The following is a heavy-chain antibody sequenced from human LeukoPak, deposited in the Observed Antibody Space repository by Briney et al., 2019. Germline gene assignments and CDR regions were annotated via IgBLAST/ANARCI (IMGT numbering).Heavy chain of an antibody. D-gene: IGHD6-19*01. V-gene: IGHV7-4-1*02. CDR3: ASAGKWLAFDY. J-gene: IGHJ4*02. CDR2: INTNTGNP. CDR1: GYTFTSYA. Sequence: ASVKVSCKASGYTFTSYAMNWVRQAPGQGLEWMGWINTNTGNPMYAQGFTGRFVFSLDTSVSTAYLRISSLKAGDTAVYYCASAGKWLAFDYWGQGTLVTVSS.